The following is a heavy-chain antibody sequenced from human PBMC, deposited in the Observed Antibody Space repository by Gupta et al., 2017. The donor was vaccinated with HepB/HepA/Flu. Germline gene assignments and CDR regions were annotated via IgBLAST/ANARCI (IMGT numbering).Heavy chain of an antibody. J-gene: IGHJ1*01. D-gene: IGHD2-2*01. V-gene: IGHV1-18*01. CDR2: INTYNSDT. Sequence: QVYLVQSGAEVKKPGASVKVSCKASGYTFTTYNITWLRRAPGQGFEWMGTINTYNSDTDYAQRLQDRVTMTTDTSAGTAYLVVKNLRSDDTALYFCARGQASNYWGQGTLVIVSS. CDR3: ARGQASNY. CDR1: GYTFTTYN.